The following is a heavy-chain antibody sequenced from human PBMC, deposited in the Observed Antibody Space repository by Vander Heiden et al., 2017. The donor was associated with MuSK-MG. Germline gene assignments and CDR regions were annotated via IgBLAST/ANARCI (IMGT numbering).Heavy chain of an antibody. D-gene: IGHD2-2*01. Sequence: EVRLLDSGGGLVQPGGSLRLSCAASGFTFSNYAMNWVRQAPGKGLEWVSSISGDGGATYYTDSGKGRFTISRDNSENTLYLQMYSLRAEDTALYYCAYHMEGDQLSHRFDPRGQGTLVTVSS. J-gene: IGHJ5*02. V-gene: IGHV3-23*01. CDR1: GFTFSNYA. CDR2: ISGDGGAT. CDR3: AYHMEGDQLSHRFDP.